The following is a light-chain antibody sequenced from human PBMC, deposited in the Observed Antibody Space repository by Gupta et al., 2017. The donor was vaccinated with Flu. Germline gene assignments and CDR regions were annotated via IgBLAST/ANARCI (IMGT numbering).Light chain of an antibody. CDR2: EVT. CDR3: SSYSTSNTLV. V-gene: IGLV2-14*01. Sequence: SITISCTGTRGDIGDYKYVSWYQQFPGKAPNLIIYEVTYRPSRVSSRFSGSKSGNTASLTISGLQAEDEADYYCSSYSTSNTLVFGTGTHVNVL. J-gene: IGLJ1*01. CDR1: RGDIGDYKY.